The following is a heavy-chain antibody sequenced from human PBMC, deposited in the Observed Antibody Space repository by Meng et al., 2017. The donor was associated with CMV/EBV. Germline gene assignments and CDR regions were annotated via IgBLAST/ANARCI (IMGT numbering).Heavy chain of an antibody. V-gene: IGHV4-31*03. D-gene: IGHD5-18*01. CDR1: GDSISSGGYY. J-gene: IGHJ4*02. CDR3: ARDGRYSYGLDY. CDR2: IYYSGST. Sequence: CTVSGDSISSGGYYWSWIRQHPGKGLEWIGYIYYSGSTYYHPSLKSRVTISVDTSKNQFSLKLSSVTAADTAVYYCARDGRYSYGLDYWGQGTLVTVSS.